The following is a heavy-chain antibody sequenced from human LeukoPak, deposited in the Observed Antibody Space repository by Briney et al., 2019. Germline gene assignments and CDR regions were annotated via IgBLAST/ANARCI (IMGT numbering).Heavy chain of an antibody. V-gene: IGHV4-34*01. Sequence: SETLSLTCAVYGGSFSGYCWSWIRQPPGKGLEWIGEINHSGSTNYNPSLKSRVTISVDTSKNQFSLKLSSVTAADTAVYYCARGRRNFYSSSPNWFDPWGQGTLVTVSS. J-gene: IGHJ5*02. CDR3: ARGRRNFYSSSPNWFDP. CDR1: GGSFSGYC. D-gene: IGHD6-13*01. CDR2: INHSGST.